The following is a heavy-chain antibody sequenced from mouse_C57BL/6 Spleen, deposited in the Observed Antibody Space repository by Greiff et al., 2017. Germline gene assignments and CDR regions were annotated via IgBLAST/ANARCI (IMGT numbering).Heavy chain of an antibody. CDR3: AGGYYFDY. CDR1: GYSFTGYY. Sequence: VQLQQSGPELVKPGASVKISCKASGYSFTGYYMHWVKQSSEKSLEWIGEINPSTGGTSYNQKFKGKAPLTVDKSSSTAYMQLKSLTSEDSAVYYWAGGYYFDYWGQGTTLTVSS. V-gene: IGHV1-43*01. J-gene: IGHJ2*01. CDR2: INPSTGGT.